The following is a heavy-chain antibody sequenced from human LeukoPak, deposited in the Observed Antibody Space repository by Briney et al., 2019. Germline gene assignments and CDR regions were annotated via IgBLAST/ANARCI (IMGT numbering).Heavy chain of an antibody. D-gene: IGHD3-22*01. V-gene: IGHV1-69*06. J-gene: IGHJ1*01. Sequence: ASVKVSCKASGGTFSSYAISWVRQAPGQGLEWMGRIIPIFGTANYARKFQGRVTITADKSTSTAYMELSSLRSEDTAVYYCASPQYYYDSSGYYYVEYFQHWGQGTLVTVSS. CDR3: ASPQYYYDSSGYYYVEYFQH. CDR2: IIPIFGTA. CDR1: GGTFSSYA.